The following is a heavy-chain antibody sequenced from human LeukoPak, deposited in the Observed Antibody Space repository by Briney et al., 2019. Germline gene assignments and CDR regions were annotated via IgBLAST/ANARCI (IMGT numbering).Heavy chain of an antibody. CDR2: INPSGSST. J-gene: IGHJ4*02. CDR3: ARDKKVGATNFDY. Sequence: ASVKVSCKASGYTFTSYYLHWVRQAPGQGLEWMGLINPSGSSTSNTQKFQGRVTMTRDTSTSTVYMELSSLRSEDTAVYYCARDKKVGATNFDYWGQGTLVTVSS. D-gene: IGHD1-26*01. CDR1: GYTFTSYY. V-gene: IGHV1-46*01.